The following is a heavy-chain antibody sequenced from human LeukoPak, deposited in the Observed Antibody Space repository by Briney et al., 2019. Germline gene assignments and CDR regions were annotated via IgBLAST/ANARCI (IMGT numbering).Heavy chain of an antibody. CDR3: ARRRGTTGASDY. CDR2: IYPGDSDT. D-gene: IGHD1-1*01. J-gene: IGHJ4*02. CDR1: GYNFTSYW. Sequence: GGSLQISCKGSGYNFTSYWIGWGRQVPGKGLEWVGIIYPGDSDTRDSPSCQGQVTISADKSISTAYLQWSSLKASDTAMYYCARRRGTTGASDYWGQGTLVTVSS. V-gene: IGHV5-51*01.